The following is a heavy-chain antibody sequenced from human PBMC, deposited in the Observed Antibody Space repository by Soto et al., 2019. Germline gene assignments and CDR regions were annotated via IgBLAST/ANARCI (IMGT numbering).Heavy chain of an antibody. CDR3: ARAPKVYGSSLAT. V-gene: IGHV1-2*02. D-gene: IGHD6-19*01. CDR2: INPNSGGT. J-gene: IGHJ5*02. CDR1: GYTITDNY. Sequence: GASVKVSCKASGYTITDNYLHWVRQAPGQGLEWMGWINPNSGGTNYAQTFQGRVTMTRDTSISTAYMELSRLRSDDTAVFYCARAPKVYGSSLATWGQGTPVTVSS.